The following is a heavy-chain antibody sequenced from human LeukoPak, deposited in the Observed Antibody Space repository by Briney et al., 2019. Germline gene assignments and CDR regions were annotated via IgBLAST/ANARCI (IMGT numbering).Heavy chain of an antibody. V-gene: IGHV4-59*01. CDR3: ARSTYGYPLDY. J-gene: IGHJ4*02. Sequence: GSLRLSCAASGFTFTTYAMSWIRQPPGKGLEWIGYIYYSGGTNYNPSLKSRVTISVDTSKSQFSLKLTSVTAADTAVYYCARSTYGYPLDYWGQGTLVTVSS. CDR1: GFTFTTYA. D-gene: IGHD5-24*01. CDR2: IYYSGGT.